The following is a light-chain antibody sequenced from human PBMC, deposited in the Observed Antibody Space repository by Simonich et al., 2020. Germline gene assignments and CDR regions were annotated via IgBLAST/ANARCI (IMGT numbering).Light chain of an antibody. CDR3: MQGIHLPIT. CDR1: QSLLHSDGKTY. J-gene: IGKJ5*01. Sequence: DIVMTQTPLSLSVTPGQPASISCKSSQSLLHSDGKTYLYWYLQKPGQSPQLLISEVSSRFSVLPDRFSGSGSGTDFTLKSSRVEAEDVGVYYCMQGIHLPITFGQGTRLEIK. CDR2: EVS. V-gene: IGKV2-29*02.